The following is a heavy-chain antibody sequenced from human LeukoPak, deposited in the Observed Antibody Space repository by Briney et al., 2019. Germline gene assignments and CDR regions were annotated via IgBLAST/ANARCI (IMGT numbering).Heavy chain of an antibody. J-gene: IGHJ1*01. V-gene: IGHV3-23*01. CDR1: GFTFSSYA. CDR2: ISGTGSST. Sequence: PGGSLRLSCAASGFTFSSYAMSWVRQAPGKGLEWVSGISGTGSSTYYADSVKGRFTISRDNSKNTLYLQMNNLRAADTAVYYCSRSGWNEYFQHWGQGTLVTVSS. D-gene: IGHD6-19*01. CDR3: SRSGWNEYFQH.